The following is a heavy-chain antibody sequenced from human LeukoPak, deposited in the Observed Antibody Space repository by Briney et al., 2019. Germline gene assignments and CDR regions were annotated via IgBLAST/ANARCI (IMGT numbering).Heavy chain of an antibody. Sequence: PSETLSLTCTVSGGSISSSSYHWGWIRQPPGTGLEWIGSIYHSGSTYYNPSLKSRVTISVDTSKNQFSLKLRSVTAADTAVYYCARVVQSTDSSGFYLPEYFQHWGQGTLVTVSS. CDR3: ARVVQSTDSSGFYLPEYFQH. CDR2: IYHSGST. CDR1: GGSISSSSYH. D-gene: IGHD3-22*01. V-gene: IGHV4-39*07. J-gene: IGHJ1*01.